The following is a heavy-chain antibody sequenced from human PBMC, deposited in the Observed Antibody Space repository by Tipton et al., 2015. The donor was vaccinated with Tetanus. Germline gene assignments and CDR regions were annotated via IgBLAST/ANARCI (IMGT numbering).Heavy chain of an antibody. CDR2: IYYSGST. CDR1: GASISSGGYF. J-gene: IGHJ5*02. Sequence: TLSLTCSVSGASISSGGYFWNWIRHHPGKGLEWIGYIYYSGSTFYNPSLKSRVTISVDTSKNQFSLNLTSVTAADAAVYYCARDQGGGRVARLNWFDPWGPGTLVTVSS. CDR3: ARDQGGGRVARLNWFDP. D-gene: IGHD3-16*01. V-gene: IGHV4-31*03.